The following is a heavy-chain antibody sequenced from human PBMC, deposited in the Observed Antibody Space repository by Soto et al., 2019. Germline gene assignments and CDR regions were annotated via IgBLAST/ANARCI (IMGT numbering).Heavy chain of an antibody. Sequence: QLQLQESGPGLVKPSETLSLTCTVSGGSISSSSYYWGWIRQPPGKGLEWIGSIYYSGSTYYNPSLKSRVTISEDTSKNQFSLKLSSVTAADTAVYYCARQVAVAGRSPDSDYWGQGTLVTVSS. CDR3: ARQVAVAGRSPDSDY. D-gene: IGHD6-19*01. CDR1: GGSISSSSYY. V-gene: IGHV4-39*01. J-gene: IGHJ4*02. CDR2: IYYSGST.